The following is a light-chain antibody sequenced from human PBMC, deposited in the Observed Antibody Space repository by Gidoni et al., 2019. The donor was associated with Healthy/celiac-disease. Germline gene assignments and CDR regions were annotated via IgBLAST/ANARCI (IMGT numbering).Light chain of an antibody. CDR1: SSNIGAGYD. Sequence: QSVLTQPPSGAGAPGQRVTISCTGSSSNIGAGYDVHWYQQLPGTAPKLLIYGNSNRPSGVPDRFSGSKSGTSASLAITGLQAEDEADYYCQSYDSSLSDVVFGGGTKLTV. CDR3: QSYDSSLSDVV. J-gene: IGLJ2*01. V-gene: IGLV1-40*01. CDR2: GNS.